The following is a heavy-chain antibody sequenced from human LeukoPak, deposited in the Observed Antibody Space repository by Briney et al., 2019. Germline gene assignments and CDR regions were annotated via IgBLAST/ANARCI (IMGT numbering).Heavy chain of an antibody. CDR2: IIPIFGTA. D-gene: IGHD2-15*01. CDR1: GGTFSSYA. Sequence: SVKVSCKASGGTFSSYAISWVRQAPGQGLEWMGGIIPIFGTANYAQKFQGRVTITADESTSTAYMELSSLRSEDTAVYYCARDSAVVVVAAKGGGSYYYYYYGMDVWGQGTTVTVSS. J-gene: IGHJ6*02. V-gene: IGHV1-69*13. CDR3: ARDSAVVVVAAKGGGSYYYYYYGMDV.